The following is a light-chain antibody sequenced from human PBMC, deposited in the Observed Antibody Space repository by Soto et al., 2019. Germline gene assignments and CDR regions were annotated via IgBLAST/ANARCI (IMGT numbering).Light chain of an antibody. CDR2: DAS. V-gene: IGKV1-5*01. CDR1: QIISSW. CDR3: QHYSSYSEA. J-gene: IGKJ1*01. Sequence: DIQMTQSPSTLSASVGYRFTIPCRASQIISSWLSWYQQKPLKAPKLLIYDASRLESGVPSRFSGSGSGTEFTLTISSLQPDDFATYYCQHYSSYSEAFGQGTTVDIK.